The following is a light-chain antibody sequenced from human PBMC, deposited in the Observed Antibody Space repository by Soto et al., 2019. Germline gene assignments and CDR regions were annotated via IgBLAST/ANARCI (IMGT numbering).Light chain of an antibody. J-gene: IGLJ1*01. Sequence: QSVLTQPASVSGSPRQSITISRTGTSSDVGGYNYVSWYQHHPGKAPKLIIYDVSNRPSGVSIRFSGSKSDNTASLTISGLQTEDEADYHCGSYTTSNTRQIVFGTGTKVTVL. V-gene: IGLV2-14*03. CDR3: GSYTTSNTRQIV. CDR1: SSDVGGYNY. CDR2: DVS.